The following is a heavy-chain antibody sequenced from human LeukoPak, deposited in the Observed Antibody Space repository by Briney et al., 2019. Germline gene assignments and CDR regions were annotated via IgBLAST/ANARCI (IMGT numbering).Heavy chain of an antibody. J-gene: IGHJ6*03. CDR2: LYYSGNT. D-gene: IGHD6-19*01. Sequence: ASETLSLTCTVSGDSITSSSNYWGWIRQPPGKGLEWIGTLYYSGNTYYSPSLESRVKISVDTAKNQFSLKLSSVTAADTAVYYCARLYSGGRVAGPRYYYYYMDVWGKGTTVTISS. CDR1: GDSITSSSNY. CDR3: ARLYSGGRVAGPRYYYYYMDV. V-gene: IGHV4-39*01.